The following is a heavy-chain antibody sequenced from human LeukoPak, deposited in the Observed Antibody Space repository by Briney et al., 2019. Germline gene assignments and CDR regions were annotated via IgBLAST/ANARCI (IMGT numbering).Heavy chain of an antibody. CDR2: ISYDGSNK. D-gene: IGHD4-11*01. Sequence: PGRSLRLSCAASGFTFSSYAMHWVRQAPGKGLEWVAVISYDGSNKYYADSVKGRFTISRDNSKNTLYLQMNSLRAGDTAVYYCASEWVLYDDYSNYADYWGQGTLVTVSS. CDR3: ASEWVLYDDYSNYADY. J-gene: IGHJ4*02. CDR1: GFTFSSYA. V-gene: IGHV3-30*04.